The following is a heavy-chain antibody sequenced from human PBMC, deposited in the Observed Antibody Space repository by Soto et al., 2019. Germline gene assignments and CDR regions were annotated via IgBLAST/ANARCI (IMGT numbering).Heavy chain of an antibody. CDR3: ARADDGDEQSGMDV. J-gene: IGHJ6*02. V-gene: IGHV1-3*01. Sequence: QVQLVQSGADVKEPGASVRVSCEASGYTFISSAMYWVRQAPGQRLGCVGWINAGNGNTKYSQNFQDRVTITRDTSANRAYMDLGALRSEDTAVYYCARADDGDEQSGMDVWGQGTTVTVSS. CDR2: INAGNGNT. CDR1: GYTFISSA.